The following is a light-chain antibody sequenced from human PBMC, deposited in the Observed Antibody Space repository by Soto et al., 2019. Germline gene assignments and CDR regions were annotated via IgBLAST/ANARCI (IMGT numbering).Light chain of an antibody. CDR3: QQSHSPPLT. V-gene: IGKV1-39*01. CDR2: AAS. CDR1: QSISNY. Sequence: DIQMTQSPSSLSASVGERVTITCRASQSISNYLNWYQQRPGQALKILIYAASSLQSGVPSRFSGSGSGTDFTLTINSLQPEDFATYYCQQSHSPPLTFGPGTKVDV. J-gene: IGKJ3*01.